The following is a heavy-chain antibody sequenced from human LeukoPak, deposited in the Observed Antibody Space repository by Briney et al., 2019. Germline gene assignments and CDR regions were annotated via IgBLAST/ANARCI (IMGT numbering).Heavy chain of an antibody. V-gene: IGHV4-59*01. D-gene: IGHD4-17*01. CDR2: IYYSGTT. Sequence: SETLSLTCTVSCGSISYYYWSWIRQSPGKGLEWIGYIYYSGTTNYNPSLKSRVTISVDTSKNQFSLQLRSVTAADTAVYYCAREDPQTTVPEGMDVWGQGTTVTVSS. CDR1: CGSISYYY. CDR3: AREDPQTTVPEGMDV. J-gene: IGHJ6*02.